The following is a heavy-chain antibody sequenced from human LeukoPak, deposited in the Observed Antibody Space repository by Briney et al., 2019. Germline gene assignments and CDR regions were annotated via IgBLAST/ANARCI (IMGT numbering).Heavy chain of an antibody. V-gene: IGHV3-33*01. CDR2: IWYDGSKN. Sequence: GGSLRLSCAASAFTFSNYGIHWVRRAPGKGLEWVAVIWYDGSKNYYADPVKGRFTISRDNSKNTVYLQMNSLRAKDTAVYYCARDLWPNNYGETFDYWGQGTLVTVSS. CDR1: AFTFSNYG. J-gene: IGHJ4*02. CDR3: ARDLWPNNYGETFDY. D-gene: IGHD4-17*01.